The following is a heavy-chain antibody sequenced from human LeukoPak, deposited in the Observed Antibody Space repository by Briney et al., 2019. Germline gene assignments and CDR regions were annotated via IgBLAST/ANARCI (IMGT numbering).Heavy chain of an antibody. V-gene: IGHV3-15*01. CDR2: IKSKTDGGTT. D-gene: IGHD6-19*01. CDR3: TLDTGWYGLDY. J-gene: IGHJ4*02. CDR1: GFPFSNAW. Sequence: TAGGSRDLSGAASGFPFSNAWMSGARRAPGRGREGVGRIKSKTDGGTTDYAAPVKGRFTISRDDSKNTLYLQMNSLKTEDTAVYYCTLDTGWYGLDYWGQGTLVTVSS.